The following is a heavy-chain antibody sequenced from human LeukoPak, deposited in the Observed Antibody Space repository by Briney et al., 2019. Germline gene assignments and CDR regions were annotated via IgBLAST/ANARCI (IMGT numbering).Heavy chain of an antibody. CDR1: GSTFGDYA. J-gene: IGHJ3*02. V-gene: IGHV3-49*03. D-gene: IGHD1-26*01. CDR2: IRSKAYSGTA. Sequence: GGSLRLSCTVSGSTFGDYAVTWFRQAPGKGLEWVGFIRSKAYSGTAEYAASVKGRFTISRDDSNSIAHLQMDSLKTEDTAVYFCSRVLIRTVTTCIVVRGHDVFDIWGRGTMVTVSA. CDR3: SRVLIRTVTTCIVVRGHDVFDI.